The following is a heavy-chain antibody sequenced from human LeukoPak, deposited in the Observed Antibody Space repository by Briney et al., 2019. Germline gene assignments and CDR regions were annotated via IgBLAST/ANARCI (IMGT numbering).Heavy chain of an antibody. D-gene: IGHD3-10*01. CDR3: ARYGSGSYREFDS. Sequence: SETLSLTCTVSGGSISSYYWSWIRQPPGKGLEWIGYIYYSGSTNYNPSLKSRVTISVDTSKNRFSLKLSSVTAADTAVYYCARYGSGSYREFDSWGQGTLVTVSS. V-gene: IGHV4-59*01. CDR2: IYYSGST. CDR1: GGSISSYY. J-gene: IGHJ4*02.